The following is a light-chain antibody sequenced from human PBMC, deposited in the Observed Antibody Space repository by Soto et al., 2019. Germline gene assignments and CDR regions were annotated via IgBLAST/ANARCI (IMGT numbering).Light chain of an antibody. V-gene: IGKV1-5*01. CDR1: QSISSW. J-gene: IGKJ4*01. CDR2: DAS. Sequence: DIPMTQSPSTLSASVGDRVTITCRASQSISSWLAWYQQKPGKAPKLLIYDASSLESGVPSRFSGSGSDTEFTLTINNLQPDDFATYHCQQYNRYSLTFGGGTKVESK. CDR3: QQYNRYSLT.